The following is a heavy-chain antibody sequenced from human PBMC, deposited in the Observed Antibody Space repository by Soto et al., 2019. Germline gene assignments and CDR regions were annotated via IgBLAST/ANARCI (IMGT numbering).Heavy chain of an antibody. V-gene: IGHV5-51*01. D-gene: IGHD1-26*01. Sequence: GESLKISCKASGYNFPDYWIGWVRQMPGKGLEWMGIIYPDNSNTKYSPSLQGQVTISADKSISTAYLQWSTLKASDSAMYYCARPAVGVAIVPLLYFGPWGQGTLVTVSS. J-gene: IGHJ5*02. CDR3: ARPAVGVAIVPLLYFGP. CDR2: IYPDNSNT. CDR1: GYNFPDYW.